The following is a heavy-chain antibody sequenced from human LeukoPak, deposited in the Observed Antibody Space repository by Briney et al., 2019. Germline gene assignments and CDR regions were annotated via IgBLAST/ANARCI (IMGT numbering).Heavy chain of an antibody. CDR3: ARDRMSEYSGYDRPRKFDY. J-gene: IGHJ4*02. CDR2: MNPNSGNT. Sequence: GASVKVSCKASGYTFTSYDINWVRQATGQGLEWMGWMNPNSGNTGYAQKFQGRVTMTRNTSISTAYMELSSLRSEDTAVYYCARDRMSEYSGYDRPRKFDYWGQGTLVTVSS. D-gene: IGHD5-12*01. CDR1: GYTFTSYD. V-gene: IGHV1-8*01.